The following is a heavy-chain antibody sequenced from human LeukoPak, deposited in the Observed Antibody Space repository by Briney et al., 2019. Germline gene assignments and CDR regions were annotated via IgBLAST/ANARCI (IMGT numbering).Heavy chain of an antibody. CDR1: KNMFTGYF. V-gene: IGHV1-2*02. J-gene: IGHJ6*03. D-gene: IGHD2-2*02. CDR3: AAQCNDDFCYKRDYMDV. CDR2: INPNSGGT. Sequence: ASVKVSCKTSKNMFTGYFMHWVRQAPGQGLEWIGWINPNSGGTLFARTFQGRVTMTRDTSIGATYMELSRLTSDDTALYYCAAQCNDDFCYKRDYMDVWGKGTMVIVSS.